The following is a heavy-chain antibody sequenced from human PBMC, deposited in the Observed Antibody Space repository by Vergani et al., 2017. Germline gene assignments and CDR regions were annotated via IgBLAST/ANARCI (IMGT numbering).Heavy chain of an antibody. J-gene: IGHJ5*02. Sequence: EVQLVECGGGLVKPGGSLRFPCVASGFTFSNAWMSWVRQAPGKGLEGVGRIKSKTDGGTTDYAAPVKGRFTIARDDSKNTLYLQMNSLKTEDKAVYYCSPVTEYYYRSGGYVDGRFDAWGQGSLVTVSS. CDR2: IKSKTDGGTT. D-gene: IGHD3-10*01. CDR1: GFTFSNAW. CDR3: SPVTEYYYRSGGYVDGRFDA. V-gene: IGHV3-15*01.